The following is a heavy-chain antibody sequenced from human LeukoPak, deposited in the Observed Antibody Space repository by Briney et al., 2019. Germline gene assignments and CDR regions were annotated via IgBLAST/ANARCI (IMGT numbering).Heavy chain of an antibody. CDR3: ARQRSGYYYFNY. V-gene: IGHV4-39*01. Sequence: SETLSLTCTVSGGSISSSSYYWGWIRQPPGKGLEWIGSIYYSGSTYYNPSLKSRVTISVDTSKNQFSLKLSSVTAADTAVYYCARQRSGYYYFNYWAREPWSPSPQ. CDR2: IYYSGST. J-gene: IGHJ4*02. CDR1: GGSISSSSYY. D-gene: IGHD3-22*01.